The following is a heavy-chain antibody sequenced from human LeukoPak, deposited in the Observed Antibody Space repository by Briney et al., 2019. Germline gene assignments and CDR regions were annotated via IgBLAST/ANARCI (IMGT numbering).Heavy chain of an antibody. J-gene: IGHJ4*02. D-gene: IGHD4-17*01. CDR1: GFTFSSYA. V-gene: IGHV3-23*01. CDR2: ISGSGGST. Sequence: GGSLRLSCAASGFTFSSYAMSWVRQAPGKGLEWVSAISGSGGSTYYADSVKGRFTIPRDNSKNTLYLQMNSLSAEDTAVYYCAKDLSPDYGDTDYDYWGQGTLVTVSS. CDR3: AKDLSPDYGDTDYDY.